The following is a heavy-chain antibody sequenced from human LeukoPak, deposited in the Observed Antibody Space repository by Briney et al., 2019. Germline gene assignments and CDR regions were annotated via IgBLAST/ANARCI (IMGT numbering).Heavy chain of an antibody. V-gene: IGHV3-74*01. CDR2: INNDGSDA. D-gene: IGHD5-18*01. CDR1: GFTFTAFW. J-gene: IGHJ3*02. CDR3: ARGGYSHGFDI. Sequence: GGSLRLSCAASGFTFTAFWMHWVRQAPGKGLVWVSRINNDGSDAIYADSVKGRFTISRDNAQNTLYLQMNSLRDEDTAVYYCARGGYSHGFDIWGQGTMVTVFS.